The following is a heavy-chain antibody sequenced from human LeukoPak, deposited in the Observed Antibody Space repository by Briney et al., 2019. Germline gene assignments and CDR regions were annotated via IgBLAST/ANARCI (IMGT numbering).Heavy chain of an antibody. V-gene: IGHV3-74*01. D-gene: IGHD2-2*02. J-gene: IGHJ5*02. CDR1: GFRFSSYW. CDR3: ARSSHYTIPFDT. Sequence: GGSLRLSCAASGFRFSSYWMHWVRQAPGKGLVWVSRINSDGSVTSFADSVKGRFTISRDNAKNTVYLQMNSLTVEDTAVYFCARSSHYTIPFDTWGQGMLVTVSS. CDR2: INSDGSVT.